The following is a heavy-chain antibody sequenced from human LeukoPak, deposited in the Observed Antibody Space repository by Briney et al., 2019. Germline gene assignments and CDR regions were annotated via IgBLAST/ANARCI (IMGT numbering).Heavy chain of an antibody. CDR3: ARTNSITIFGVVTRLNGWFDP. CDR1: GGTFSSYA. V-gene: IGHV1-69*06. Sequence: SVKVSCKASGGTFSSYAISWVRQAPGQGLEWMGSIIPIFGTANYAQKFQGRVTITADKSTSTAHMELSSLRSEDTAVYYCARTNSITIFGVVTRLNGWFDPWGQGTLVTVSS. CDR2: IIPIFGTA. D-gene: IGHD3-3*01. J-gene: IGHJ5*02.